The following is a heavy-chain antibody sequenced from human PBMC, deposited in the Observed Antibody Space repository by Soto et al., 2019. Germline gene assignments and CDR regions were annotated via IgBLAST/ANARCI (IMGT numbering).Heavy chain of an antibody. Sequence: GPSVKVSCKASGYTLTSYPVHWVRQAPGQRLEWMGWINAGNGNTQYSQNFQGRVTITRDTSASTASMEVSSLRSEDTAVYYCARGYSGYLFDYWGQGTLVTVSS. J-gene: IGHJ4*02. V-gene: IGHV1-3*01. CDR1: GYTLTSYP. CDR2: INAGNGNT. D-gene: IGHD5-12*01. CDR3: ARGYSGYLFDY.